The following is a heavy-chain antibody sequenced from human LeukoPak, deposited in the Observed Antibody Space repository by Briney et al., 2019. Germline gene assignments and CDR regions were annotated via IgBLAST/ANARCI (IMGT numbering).Heavy chain of an antibody. J-gene: IGHJ6*03. D-gene: IGHD3-10*01. V-gene: IGHV4-61*02. CDR1: GGSISSGSYY. Sequence: SQTLSLTCTVSGGSISSGSYYWSWIRQPAGKGLEWIGRIFTSGSTKYNPSLKSRVTISVDTSKNQFSLKLSSVTAADTAVYYCAREGKITMVRGVIRHYYMDVWGKGTTVTISS. CDR3: AREGKITMVRGVIRHYYMDV. CDR2: IFTSGST.